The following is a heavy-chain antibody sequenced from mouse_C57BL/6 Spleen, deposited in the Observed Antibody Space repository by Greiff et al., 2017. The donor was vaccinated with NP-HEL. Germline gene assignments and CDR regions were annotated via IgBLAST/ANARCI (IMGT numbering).Heavy chain of an antibody. CDR3: AGGLRRGAMDY. Sequence: QVQLQQPGAELVRPGTSVKLSCKASGYTFTSYWMHWVKQRPGQGLEWIGVIDPSDSYTNYNQKFKGKATLTVDTSSSTAYMQLSSLTSEDSAVYYCAGGLRRGAMDYWGQGTSVTVSS. D-gene: IGHD2-2*01. CDR1: GYTFTSYW. V-gene: IGHV1-59*01. CDR2: IDPSDSYT. J-gene: IGHJ4*01.